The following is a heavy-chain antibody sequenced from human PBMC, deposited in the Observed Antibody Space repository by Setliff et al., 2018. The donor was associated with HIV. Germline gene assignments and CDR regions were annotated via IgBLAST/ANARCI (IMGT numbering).Heavy chain of an antibody. V-gene: IGHV4-39*01. D-gene: IGHD3-22*01. J-gene: IGHJ1*01. CDR1: GDSISSRTSH. CDR2: LFYSGRT. CDR3: AKMGDYYDGSGYNYPFNI. Sequence: LSLTCTVSGDSISSRTSHWAWVRQLPGRGLEWIGNLFYSGRTDYSPSLESRATISLDTSTNHFSLRLASVTAADTAVYFCAKMGDYYDGSGYNYPFNIWGQGTLVTVSS.